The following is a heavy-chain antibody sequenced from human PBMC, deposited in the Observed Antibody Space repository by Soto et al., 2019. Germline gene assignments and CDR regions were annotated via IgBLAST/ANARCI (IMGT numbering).Heavy chain of an antibody. Sequence: ASVKVSCKVSGYTLTELSMHWVRQAPGKGLEWMGGFDPEDGETIYAQKFQGRVTMTEDTFTDTAYMELSSLRSEDTAVYYCATLRWLQPYYGMDVWGQGTTVTVSS. CDR1: GYTLTELS. V-gene: IGHV1-24*01. J-gene: IGHJ6*02. CDR2: FDPEDGET. D-gene: IGHD5-12*01. CDR3: ATLRWLQPYYGMDV.